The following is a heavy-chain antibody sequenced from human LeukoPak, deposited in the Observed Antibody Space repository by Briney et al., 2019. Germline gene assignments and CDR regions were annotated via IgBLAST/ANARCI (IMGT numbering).Heavy chain of an antibody. D-gene: IGHD3-16*01. Sequence: GGSLRLSCAASGFTFSSYGMSWVRQPPGKGLEWVASINTIGRTTYLADSVKGRFTISRDNSKNTLYLQMNSLRAEDTAVYYCARDGGKETRGRGLQLLWDYWGQGTLVTVSS. CDR3: ARDGGKETRGRGLQLLWDY. CDR1: GFTFSSYG. J-gene: IGHJ4*02. V-gene: IGHV3-23*05. CDR2: INTIGRTT.